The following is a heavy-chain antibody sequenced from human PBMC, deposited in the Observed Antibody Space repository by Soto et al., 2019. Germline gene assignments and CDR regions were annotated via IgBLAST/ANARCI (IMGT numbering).Heavy chain of an antibody. CDR3: AGLLYDFWSGYYEPYYMDV. CDR1: GGSISSYY. D-gene: IGHD3-3*01. Sequence: SETLSLTCTVSGGSISSYYWSWIRQPPGKGLEWIGYIYYSGSTNYNPSLKSRVTISVDTSKNQFSLKLSSVTAADTAVYYCAGLLYDFWSGYYEPYYMDVWGKGTTVTVSS. J-gene: IGHJ6*03. CDR2: IYYSGST. V-gene: IGHV4-59*08.